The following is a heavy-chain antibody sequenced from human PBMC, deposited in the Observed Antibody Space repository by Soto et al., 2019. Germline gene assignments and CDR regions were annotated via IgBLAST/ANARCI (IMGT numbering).Heavy chain of an antibody. D-gene: IGHD4-17*01. CDR3: ARDLWGRYGDYVRYYGMDV. Sequence: RLSCAASGFTFSSYWMSWVRQSPGKGLEWVANIKQDGSEKYYVDSVKGRFTISRDNAKNSLYLQMNSLRAEDTAVYCCARDLWGRYGDYVRYYGMDVWGQGTTVTVSS. V-gene: IGHV3-7*03. CDR1: GFTFSSYW. CDR2: IKQDGSEK. J-gene: IGHJ6*02.